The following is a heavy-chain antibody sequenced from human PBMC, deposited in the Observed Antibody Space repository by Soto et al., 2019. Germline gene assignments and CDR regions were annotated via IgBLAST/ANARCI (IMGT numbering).Heavy chain of an antibody. D-gene: IGHD2-15*01. CDR1: GYTFTGFF. CDR3: VRATAGINTRWYDWFDP. J-gene: IGHJ5*02. V-gene: IGHV1-2*02. Sequence: ASVKVSFKASGYTFTGFFIHWVREAPGKGFAWMGWIYSNRGTTKYAQRFQGGVTITRDTYISTSYMGLSTLRSDDRAVCYCVRATAGINTRWYDWFDPWAQGTLVTSPQ. CDR2: IYSNRGTT.